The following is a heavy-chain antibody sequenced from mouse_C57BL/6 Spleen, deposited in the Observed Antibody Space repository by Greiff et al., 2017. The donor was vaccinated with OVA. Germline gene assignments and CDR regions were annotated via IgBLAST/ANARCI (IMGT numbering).Heavy chain of an antibody. CDR2: SRNKANDYTT. CDR1: GFTFSDFY. Sequence: EVQLMESGGGLVQSGRSLRLSCATSGFTFSDFYMEWVRQAPGKGLEWIAASRNKANDYTTEYSASVKGRFIVSRDTSQSILYLQMNALRAEDTAIYYCARDARGYYAMDYWGQGTSVTVSS. CDR3: ARDARGYYAMDY. J-gene: IGHJ4*01. V-gene: IGHV7-1*01.